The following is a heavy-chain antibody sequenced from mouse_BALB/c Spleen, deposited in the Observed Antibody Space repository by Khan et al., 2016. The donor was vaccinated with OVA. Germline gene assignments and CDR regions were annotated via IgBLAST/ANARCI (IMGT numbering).Heavy chain of an antibody. D-gene: IGHD1-1*01. J-gene: IGHJ3*01. V-gene: IGHV1-9*01. Sequence: QVQLKESGAELMKPGASVKISCKASGYTFSSYWIEWVKQRPGHGLEWIGEILPGSNITNYNERFKDKATFTADTSSNTAYMQISSLTSEDSAIYYCVRGNYYGSTSWFGYGGKGTLVTVS. CDR3: VRGNYYGSTSWFGY. CDR2: ILPGSNIT. CDR1: GYTFSSYW.